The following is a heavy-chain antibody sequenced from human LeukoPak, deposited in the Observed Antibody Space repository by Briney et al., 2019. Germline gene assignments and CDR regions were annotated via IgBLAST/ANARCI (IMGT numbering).Heavy chain of an antibody. CDR2: IYYSGST. D-gene: IGHD2-21*01. CDR3: ARGVWSLDY. V-gene: IGHV4-59*01. J-gene: IGHJ4*02. Sequence: SETLSLTCTVSGGSTYYWGWIRQPPGEGLEWIGYIYYSGSTNYNPSLKSRVTISVDTSKKQFSLKLSSVTAADTAVYYCARGVWSLDYWGQGTLVTVSS. CDR1: GGSTYY.